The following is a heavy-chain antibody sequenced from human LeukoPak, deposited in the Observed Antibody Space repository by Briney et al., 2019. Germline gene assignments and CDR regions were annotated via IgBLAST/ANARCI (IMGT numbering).Heavy chain of an antibody. D-gene: IGHD6-13*01. Sequence: GASVKVSCKASGYTFTGYYIHWVRQAPGQGLEWIGWMNPNSGGTNYAQKFQGRVTMTRDTSINTAYMDLKSLRSDDTAVYYCARGGSSSWVDAFDIWGQGTMLTVSS. CDR3: ARGGSSSWVDAFDI. CDR1: GYTFTGYY. CDR2: MNPNSGGT. V-gene: IGHV1-2*02. J-gene: IGHJ3*02.